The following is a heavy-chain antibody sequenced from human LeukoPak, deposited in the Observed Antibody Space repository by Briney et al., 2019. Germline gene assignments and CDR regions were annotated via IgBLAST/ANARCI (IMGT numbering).Heavy chain of an antibody. J-gene: IGHJ4*02. CDR1: GFTFSSYA. V-gene: IGHV3-21*01. Sequence: PGGSLRLSCAASGFTFSSYAMNWVRQAPGKGLEWVSSISSSSSYIYYADSVKGRFTISRDNAKNSLYLQMNSLRAEDTAVYYCARDGKAVWHIVVVTAVQFDYWGQGTLVTVSS. D-gene: IGHD2-21*02. CDR2: ISSSSSYI. CDR3: ARDGKAVWHIVVVTAVQFDY.